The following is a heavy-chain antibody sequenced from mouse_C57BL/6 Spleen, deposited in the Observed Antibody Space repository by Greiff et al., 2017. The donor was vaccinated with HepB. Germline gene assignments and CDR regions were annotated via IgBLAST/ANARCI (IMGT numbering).Heavy chain of an antibody. Sequence: DVMLVESGGDLVKPGGSLKLSCAASGFTFSSYGMSWVRQTPDKRLEWVATISSGGSYTYYPDSVKGRFTISRDNAKNTLYLQMSSLKSEDTAMYYCARHRSNLYYAMDYWGQGTSVTVSS. CDR1: GFTFSSYG. J-gene: IGHJ4*01. CDR2: ISSGGSYT. CDR3: ARHRSNLYYAMDY. D-gene: IGHD2-5*01. V-gene: IGHV5-6*02.